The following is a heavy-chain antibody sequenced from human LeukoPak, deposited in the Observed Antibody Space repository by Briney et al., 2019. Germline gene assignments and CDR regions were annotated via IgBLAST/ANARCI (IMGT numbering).Heavy chain of an antibody. J-gene: IGHJ4*02. CDR2: ISYDGSNK. Sequence: PGGSLRLSCAASGFAFSSCAMHWVRQAPGKGLEWVAVISYDGSNKYYADSVKGRFTISRDNSKNTLYLQMNSLRAEDTAVYYCARDGSYYDILTGYFDYWGQGTLVTVSS. V-gene: IGHV3-30*04. D-gene: IGHD3-9*01. CDR3: ARDGSYYDILTGYFDY. CDR1: GFAFSSCA.